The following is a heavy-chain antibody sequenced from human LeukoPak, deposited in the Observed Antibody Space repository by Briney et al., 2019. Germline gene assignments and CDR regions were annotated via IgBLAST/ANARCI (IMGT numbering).Heavy chain of an antibody. J-gene: IGHJ4*02. D-gene: IGHD6-13*01. CDR1: GYTFTSYD. V-gene: IGHV1-8*01. CDR3: ARGRSSWYVFDY. CDR2: MNPNSGNA. Sequence: ASVRVSCKASGYTFTSYDINWVRPATGQGLEWMGWMNPNSGNAGYAQKFQGRVTMTRDTSISTAYMELSSLRSDDTAVYYCARGRSSWYVFDYWGQGTLVSVSS.